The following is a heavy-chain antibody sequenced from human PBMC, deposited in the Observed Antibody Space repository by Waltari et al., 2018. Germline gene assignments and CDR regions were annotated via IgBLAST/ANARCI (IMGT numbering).Heavy chain of an antibody. CDR1: GYTFIRFA. V-gene: IGHV1-3*03. J-gene: IGHJ6*03. CDR3: TGDGRRVATAQLNCYYYYMGE. CDR2: LNAGNGNT. Sequence: QVQLVQSGAEVKKPGASVKISCKASGYTFIRFAIHWGRQAPGQRLEWMGWLNAGNGNTEYSQEFQGRVTVTGGTSAGSACSELSGLRSEDMAIYVWTGDGRRVATAQLNCYYYYMGEWGRGTTVTVAS. D-gene: IGHD5-12*01.